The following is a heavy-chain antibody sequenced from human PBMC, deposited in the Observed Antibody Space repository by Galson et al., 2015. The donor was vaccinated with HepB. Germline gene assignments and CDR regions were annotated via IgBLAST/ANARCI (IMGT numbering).Heavy chain of an antibody. Sequence: ETLSLTCTVSGGSIYSSSYYWGWIRQPPGKGLEWIGSIYYSGNTYYNPSLNSRVTISVDTSKNQFSLKLSSVTAADTAVYYCARRIAAAGRNFDYWGQGTLVTVSS. V-gene: IGHV4-39*01. CDR3: ARRIAAAGRNFDY. D-gene: IGHD6-13*01. CDR2: IYYSGNT. CDR1: GGSIYSSSYY. J-gene: IGHJ4*02.